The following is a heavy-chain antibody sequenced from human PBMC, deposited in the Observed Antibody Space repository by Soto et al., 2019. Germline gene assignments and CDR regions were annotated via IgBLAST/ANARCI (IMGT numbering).Heavy chain of an antibody. CDR3: AREPYLSKVRNDF. J-gene: IGHJ4*02. CDR2: IFHSGTT. Sequence: TLALTCSVSGDSSGSADYFCAGIRQSPGKGLEWMGYIFHSGTTYYNPSLKGRLLISIENSKNQFSLRLTSVTAADSAVYFCAREPYLSKVRNDFWRPGTLLP. V-gene: IGHV4-30-4*01. CDR1: GDSSGSADYF.